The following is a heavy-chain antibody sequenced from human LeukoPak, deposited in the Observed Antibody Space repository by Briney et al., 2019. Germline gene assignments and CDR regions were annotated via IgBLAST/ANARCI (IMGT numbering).Heavy chain of an antibody. CDR3: ARYFGVAPFNWFDP. D-gene: IGHD3-3*01. CDR1: GGSISSGSYY. CDR2: VYTSGST. V-gene: IGHV4-61*02. Sequence: KAPQTLSLTCTVSGGSISSGSYYWSWIRQPAGKGLEWIGRVYTSGSTNYNPSLKSRVTISVDTSKNQFSLKLSSVTAADTAVYYCARYFGVAPFNWFDPWGQGTLVTVSS. J-gene: IGHJ5*02.